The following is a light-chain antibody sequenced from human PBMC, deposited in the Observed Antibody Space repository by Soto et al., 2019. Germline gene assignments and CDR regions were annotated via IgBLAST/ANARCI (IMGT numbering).Light chain of an antibody. J-gene: IGLJ2*01. V-gene: IGLV2-11*01. CDR2: DVS. Sequence: QSALTQPRSVSGSPGQSVTISCTGTSGDVGHYNYVSWYQQHPGKAPKLMVYDVSKRPSGVPDRFSGSKSGNTASLTISGLQAEDEADYYCCLYAGSYTYVVFGGGTKLTVL. CDR1: SGDVGHYNY. CDR3: CLYAGSYTYVV.